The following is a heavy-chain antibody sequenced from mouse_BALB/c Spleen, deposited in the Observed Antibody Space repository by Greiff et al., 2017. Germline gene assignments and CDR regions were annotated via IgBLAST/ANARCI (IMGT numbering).Heavy chain of an antibody. CDR2: INPSSGYT. CDR1: GYTFTSYT. J-gene: IGHJ3*01. Sequence: VQLQQSAAELARPGASVKMSCKASGYTFTSYTMHWVKQRPGQGLEWIGYINPSSGYTEYNQKFKDKTTLTADKSSSTAYMQLSSLTSEDSAVYYCAREGLTGAFAYWGQGTLVTVSA. V-gene: IGHV1-4*02. D-gene: IGHD4-1*01. CDR3: AREGLTGAFAY.